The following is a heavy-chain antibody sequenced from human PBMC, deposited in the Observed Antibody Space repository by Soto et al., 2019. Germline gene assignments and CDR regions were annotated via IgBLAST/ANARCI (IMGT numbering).Heavy chain of an antibody. Sequence: GGSLRLSCAASGFTFSSYAMSWVRQAPGKGLEWVSAISGSGGSTYYADSVKGRFTISRDNSKNTLYLQMNSLRAEDTAVYYCAIPPYDIVVVPAAYYYYGMDVWGQGTTVTVSS. CDR2: ISGSGGST. D-gene: IGHD2-2*01. CDR1: GFTFSSYA. J-gene: IGHJ6*02. V-gene: IGHV3-23*01. CDR3: AIPPYDIVVVPAAYYYYGMDV.